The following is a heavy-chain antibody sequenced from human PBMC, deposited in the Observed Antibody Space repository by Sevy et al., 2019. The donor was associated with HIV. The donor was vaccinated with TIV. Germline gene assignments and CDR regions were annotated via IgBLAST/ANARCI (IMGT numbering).Heavy chain of an antibody. V-gene: IGHV1-2*02. Sequence: ASVKVSCKASGYTFTGYYMHWVRQAPGQGLEWMGWINPNSGGTNYAQKFQGRVTMTRDTSISTAYMELSRLRSDDTAVYYCARDGVLLWFGEFWGNWFDPWGQGTLVTVSS. CDR1: GYTFTGYY. D-gene: IGHD3-10*01. CDR3: ARDGVLLWFGEFWGNWFDP. CDR2: INPNSGGT. J-gene: IGHJ5*02.